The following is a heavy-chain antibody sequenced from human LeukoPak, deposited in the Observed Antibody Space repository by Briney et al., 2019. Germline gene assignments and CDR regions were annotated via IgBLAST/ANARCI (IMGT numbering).Heavy chain of an antibody. Sequence: ASVKVSCKASGYTFTSYGISWVRQAPGQGLEWMGWVSTYNGNTKYAQNLQGRVTTTTDTSTSTAHMELRSPRSGDTAMYYCARQSTGSYYSPIDYWGQGTLVTVSS. D-gene: IGHD1-26*01. J-gene: IGHJ4*02. CDR3: ARQSTGSYYSPIDY. CDR1: GYTFTSYG. V-gene: IGHV1-18*01. CDR2: VSTYNGNT.